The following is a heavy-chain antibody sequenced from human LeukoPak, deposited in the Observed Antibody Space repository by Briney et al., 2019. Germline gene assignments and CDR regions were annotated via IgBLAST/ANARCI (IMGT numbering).Heavy chain of an antibody. D-gene: IGHD3-10*01. J-gene: IGHJ5*02. V-gene: IGHV4-39*01. CDR1: GGSISSSSHS. CDR3: ARLGRAGYYGSGSCLDP. Sequence: SETLSLTCTVSGGSISSSSHSWGWIRQPPGKGLEWIGNIYYSGSTYYNLSLKSRVTISVDTSKNQFSLKLSSVTAADTAVSYCARLGRAGYYGSGSCLDPWGQGTLVTVSS. CDR2: IYYSGST.